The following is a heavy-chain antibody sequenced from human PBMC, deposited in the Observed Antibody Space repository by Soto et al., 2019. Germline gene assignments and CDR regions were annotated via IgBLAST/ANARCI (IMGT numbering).Heavy chain of an antibody. D-gene: IGHD6-6*01. J-gene: IGHJ6*02. V-gene: IGHV3-33*01. CDR1: GFTFSSYG. Sequence: PGGSLRLSCTASGFTFSSYGMHWVRQAPGKGLEWVAVIWYDGSNKYYADSVKGRFTISRDNSKNTLYLQMNSLRAEDTAVYYCARSRAARRYYGMDVWGQGTTVTASS. CDR3: ARSRAARRYYGMDV. CDR2: IWYDGSNK.